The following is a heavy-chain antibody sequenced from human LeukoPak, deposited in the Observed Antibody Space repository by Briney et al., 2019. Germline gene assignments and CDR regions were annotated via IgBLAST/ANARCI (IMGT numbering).Heavy chain of an antibody. CDR2: ISYDGSNK. CDR3: AKTPIDSSGYTLDY. J-gene: IGHJ4*02. D-gene: IGHD3-22*01. Sequence: PGGSVRLSCAASGVTFSSYGIHWVRQAPGKGLEWVGVISYDGSNKYYADSVKGRFTISRDNSKNTLYLQMNSLRAEDTAVYYCAKTPIDSSGYTLDYWGQGTLVTVSS. CDR1: GVTFSSYG. V-gene: IGHV3-30*18.